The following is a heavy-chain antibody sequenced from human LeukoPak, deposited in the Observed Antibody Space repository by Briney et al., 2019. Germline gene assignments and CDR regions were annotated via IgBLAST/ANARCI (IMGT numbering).Heavy chain of an antibody. CDR3: ARALRYFVDYYYYGMDV. Sequence: ASVKVSCKASGYTFTSYGISWVRQAPGQGLEWMGWISAYNGNTNYAQKLQGRVTMTTDTSTSTAYMELRSLRSDDTAVYYCARALRYFVDYYYYGMDVWGQGTTVTVSS. J-gene: IGHJ6*02. CDR1: GYTFTSYG. D-gene: IGHD3-9*01. V-gene: IGHV1-18*01. CDR2: ISAYNGNT.